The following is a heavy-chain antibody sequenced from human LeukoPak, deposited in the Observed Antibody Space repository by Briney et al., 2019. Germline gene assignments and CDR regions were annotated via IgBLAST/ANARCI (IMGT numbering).Heavy chain of an antibody. Sequence: GGSLRLSCAASGFTFSDYYMTWLRQAPGKGLEWLSYISNSGTTVFYADSVKGRFTVSRDNAKRSLYLQIESLRDDDTAVYHCALGTINKDYYFGMDVWGQGTTVTVSS. J-gene: IGHJ6*02. D-gene: IGHD2-8*01. CDR3: ALGTINKDYYFGMDV. CDR1: GFTFSDYY. V-gene: IGHV3-11*01. CDR2: ISNSGTTV.